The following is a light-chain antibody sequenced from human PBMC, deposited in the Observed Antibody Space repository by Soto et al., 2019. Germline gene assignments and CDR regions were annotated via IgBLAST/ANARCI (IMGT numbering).Light chain of an antibody. Sequence: QSALTQPASVSGSPGQSITISCTGTSSDVGSYNLVSWYHHHPDKAPKLLIYEGSKRPSGVSDRFSGSKSGNTASLTISGLQAEDEADYYCCSYAGRSTLVFGGGTKLTVL. V-gene: IGLV2-23*01. CDR2: EGS. CDR3: CSYAGRSTLV. CDR1: SSDVGSYNL. J-gene: IGLJ3*02.